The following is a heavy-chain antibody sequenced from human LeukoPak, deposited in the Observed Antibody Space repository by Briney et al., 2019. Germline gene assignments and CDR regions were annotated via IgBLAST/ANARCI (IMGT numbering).Heavy chain of an antibody. D-gene: IGHD6-19*01. J-gene: IGHJ4*02. CDR1: GYTFTSYG. V-gene: IGHV1-18*01. Sequence: ASVKVSCKASGYTFTSYGISWVRQAPGQGLEWMGWISAYNGNTNYAQKLQGRVTMTTDTSTSTAYMELRSLRSDDTAVYYCARDVGSGWTWLGFDYWGQGTLVTVSS. CDR3: ARDVGSGWTWLGFDY. CDR2: ISAYNGNT.